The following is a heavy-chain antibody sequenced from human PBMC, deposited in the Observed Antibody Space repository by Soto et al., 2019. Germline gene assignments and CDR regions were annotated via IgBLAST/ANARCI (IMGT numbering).Heavy chain of an antibody. CDR2: IYWDGDK. Sequence: QITLKESGPTLVKPTQTLTLTCTFSGFSLNTGGLGVGWIRQPPGKALEWLALIYWDGDKRYSPSLQSRLSITKDTSNNQVVLTMTTMDPVDTATYYCVHSRCGGDCLRSYSSHDYYGMDVWGQANTVTVSS. J-gene: IGHJ6*02. CDR1: GFSLNTGGLG. D-gene: IGHD2-21*02. CDR3: VHSRCGGDCLRSYSSHDYYGMDV. V-gene: IGHV2-5*02.